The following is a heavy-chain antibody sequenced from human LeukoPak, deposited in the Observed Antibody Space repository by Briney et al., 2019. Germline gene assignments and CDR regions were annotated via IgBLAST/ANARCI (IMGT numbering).Heavy chain of an antibody. CDR3: AREPSGNSYRGDFDY. J-gene: IGHJ4*02. V-gene: IGHV3-66*01. CDR2: IYAGGNT. D-gene: IGHD3-10*01. CDR1: GFSVNSHY. Sequence: GGSLRLSCAASGFSVNSHYMNWVRQAPGKGLEWVSIIYAGGNTFYADSVKGRFTISRDTSSNTLYLEMNSLRAEDTAFYYCAREPSGNSYRGDFDYWGQGTLVSVSS.